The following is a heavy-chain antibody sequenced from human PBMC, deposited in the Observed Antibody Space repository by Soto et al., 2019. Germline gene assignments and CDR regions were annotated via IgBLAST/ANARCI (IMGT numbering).Heavy chain of an antibody. J-gene: IGHJ4*02. CDR2: LHHGGST. D-gene: IGHD5-12*01. CDR3: TKNSAYALDY. V-gene: IGHV4-4*02. Sequence: SETLSLTCDVSRYSINNNNWWSWVRQPPGGGLEWIGELHHGGSTNYNPSLESRATFSVDISKNQFFLKLCSVTAADTAVYYCTKNSAYALDYWGQGTLVTVSS. CDR1: RYSINNNNW.